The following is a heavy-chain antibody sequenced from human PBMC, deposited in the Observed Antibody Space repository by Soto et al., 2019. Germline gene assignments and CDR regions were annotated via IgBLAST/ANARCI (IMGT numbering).Heavy chain of an antibody. V-gene: IGHV3-11*01. CDR2: ISGGGNSM. Sequence: GGSLRLSSAASGFSFSAYYMCWVRQRPGEGPEWISCISGGGNSMAYAASVKGRFTVSRDNAKNSLHLQMNSLRAEDTAVYYCATRWAYSSGWALDYWGQGTLVTVSS. CDR3: ATRWAYSSGWALDY. J-gene: IGHJ4*02. D-gene: IGHD6-19*01. CDR1: GFSFSAYY.